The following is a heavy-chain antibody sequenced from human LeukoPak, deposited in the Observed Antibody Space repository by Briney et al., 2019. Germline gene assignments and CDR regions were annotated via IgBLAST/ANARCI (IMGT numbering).Heavy chain of an antibody. CDR3: ARGRGSGWYAGWFDP. CDR1: GYTFTSYD. V-gene: IGHV1-8*01. Sequence: ASVKVSCKASGYTFTSYDINWVRQATRQGLEWMGWMNPNSGNTGYAQKFQGRVTMTRNTSISTAYMELSSLRSEDTAVYYCARGRGSGWYAGWFDPWGQGTLVTVSS. D-gene: IGHD6-19*01. J-gene: IGHJ5*02. CDR2: MNPNSGNT.